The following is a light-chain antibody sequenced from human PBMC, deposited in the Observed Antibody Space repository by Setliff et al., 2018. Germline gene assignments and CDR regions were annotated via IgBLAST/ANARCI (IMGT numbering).Light chain of an antibody. CDR3: LSYTSETTHAL. J-gene: IGLJ2*01. CDR2: EVT. V-gene: IGLV2-14*03. Sequence: QSALTQHAAVSGSPGQSITISCAGSSSDVGGYNYVSWYQQHPGKAPKLMIYEVTKRPSGVSDRFSGSKSGNTASLTISGLQAEDEADYYCLSYTSETTHALFAGGTKVTVL. CDR1: SSDVGGYNY.